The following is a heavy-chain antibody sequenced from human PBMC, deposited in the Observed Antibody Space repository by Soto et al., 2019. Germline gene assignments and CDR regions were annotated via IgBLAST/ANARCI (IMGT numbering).Heavy chain of an antibody. CDR2: IYYSGST. Sequence: IRQPPGKGLEWIGYIYYSGSTYYNPSLKSRVTISVDTSKNQFSLKLSSVTAADTAVYYCARDVLYYYDSSGYYSYRWFDPWGQGTLVTVSS. CDR3: ARDVLYYYDSSGYYSYRWFDP. V-gene: IGHV4-30-4*01. J-gene: IGHJ5*02. D-gene: IGHD3-22*01.